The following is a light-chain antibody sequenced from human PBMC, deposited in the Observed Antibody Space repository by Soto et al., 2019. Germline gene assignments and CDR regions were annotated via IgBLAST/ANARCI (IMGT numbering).Light chain of an antibody. CDR2: GAS. V-gene: IGKV3-15*01. J-gene: IGKJ1*01. Sequence: DIVMTQSPATLSVSPGERATLSCRASQSISSNLAWYQQKPGQAPRLLIFGASTRATNIPARFSGSGSGTELTLTISSLQSEDFAVYFCQQYNNWPPGETFGQGTKVEIK. CDR1: QSISSN. CDR3: QQYNNWPPGET.